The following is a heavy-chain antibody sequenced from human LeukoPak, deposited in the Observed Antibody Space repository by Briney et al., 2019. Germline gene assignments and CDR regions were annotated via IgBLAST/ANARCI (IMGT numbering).Heavy chain of an antibody. CDR1: GFTFSSYG. CDR2: ISYDGSNR. Sequence: PGGSLRLSCAASGFTFSSYGMHWVRQAPGKELEWVALISYDGSNRYYADSVKGRFTISRDNSKNTLYLQMNSLRAEDTAVYYCAKDRHSSGYYCDYWGQGTLVTVSS. D-gene: IGHD3-22*01. J-gene: IGHJ4*02. V-gene: IGHV3-30*18. CDR3: AKDRHSSGYYCDY.